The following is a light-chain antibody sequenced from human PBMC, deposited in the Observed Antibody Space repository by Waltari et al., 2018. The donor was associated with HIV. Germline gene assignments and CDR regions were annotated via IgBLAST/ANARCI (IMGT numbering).Light chain of an antibody. J-gene: IGLJ2*01. CDR3: SSYGDSLKVL. V-gene: IGLV2-8*01. CDR1: SSDIGAYDF. CDR2: EVT. Sequence: QSALTQPPSASGSLGQSVTISCTGSSSDIGAYDFVSWFKQHPHCAPKLLLYEVTRRPSTVSYRVSGSRSGNTAFLTVAGLQPDDEATYFCSSYGDSLKVLFGGGTNVTVL.